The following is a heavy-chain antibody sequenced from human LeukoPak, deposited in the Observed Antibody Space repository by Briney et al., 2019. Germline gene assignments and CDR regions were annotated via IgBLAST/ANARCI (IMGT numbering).Heavy chain of an antibody. CDR2: ISRSGEST. V-gene: IGHV3-23*01. Sequence: GGSLRLSCAASGFTFSGFAMSWIRQAPGKGPEWVSSISRSGESTFYADSVRGRFTISRDNSKNTVSLQMESLRAEDTALYYCAKDYAVGSIDYWGQGILVTVSS. CDR1: GFTFSGFA. D-gene: IGHD3-16*01. J-gene: IGHJ4*02. CDR3: AKDYAVGSIDY.